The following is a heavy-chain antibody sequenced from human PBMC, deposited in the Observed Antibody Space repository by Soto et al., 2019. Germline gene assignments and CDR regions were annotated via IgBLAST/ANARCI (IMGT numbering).Heavy chain of an antibody. V-gene: IGHV4-59*01. CDR3: ARDIALTGRIDNWFDP. Sequence: TSETLSLTCSVSGGSMTYYYWSWIRQPPGKGLEWIGYIYYTGSTNYSPSLKSRVTILVDTSKKQFSLQLNSVTAADTAVYYCARDIALTGRIDNWFDPWGQGTLVTVSS. J-gene: IGHJ5*02. CDR2: IYYTGST. CDR1: GGSMTYYY. D-gene: IGHD6-19*01.